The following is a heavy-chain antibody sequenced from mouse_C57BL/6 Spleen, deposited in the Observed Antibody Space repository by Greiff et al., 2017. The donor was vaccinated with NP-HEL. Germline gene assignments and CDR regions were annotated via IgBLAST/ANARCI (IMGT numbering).Heavy chain of an antibody. CDR1: GFSLTSYG. J-gene: IGHJ4*01. Sequence: VQLQQSGPGLVQPSQSLSITCTVSGFSLTSYGVHWVRQSPGKGLEWLGVIWSGGSTDYNAAFISRLSISKDNSKSQVFFKMNSLQADDTAIYYCARQYYIYAMDYWGQGTSVTVSS. D-gene: IGHD1-1*01. V-gene: IGHV2-2*01. CDR2: IWSGGST. CDR3: ARQYYIYAMDY.